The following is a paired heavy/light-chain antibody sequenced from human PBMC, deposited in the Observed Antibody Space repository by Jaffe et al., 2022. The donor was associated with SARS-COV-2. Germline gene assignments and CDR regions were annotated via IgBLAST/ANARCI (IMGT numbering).Light chain of an antibody. J-gene: IGLJ2*01. CDR1: SSNIGSNT. CDR3: ATWDDSLSGWV. V-gene: IGLV1-44*01. Sequence: QSVLTQPPSASGTPGQRVTISCSGSSSNIGSNTVNWYQHLPGTAPKLLIYSNNQRPSGVPDRFSGSKSGTSASLAISGLQSEDETDYYCATWDDSLSGWVFGGGTKLTVL. CDR2: SNN.
Heavy chain of an antibody. Sequence: QVQLQESGPGLVKPSQTLSLTCTVSGGSISSGDYYWSWIRQPPGKGLEWIGYIYYSGSTYYNPSLKSRVTISVDTSKNQFSLKLSSVTAADTAVYYCARGQRYSYGSREDYFDSWGQGTLVTVSS. D-gene: IGHD5-18*01. CDR1: GGSISSGDYY. CDR2: IYYSGST. V-gene: IGHV4-30-4*01. CDR3: ARGQRYSYGSREDYFDS. J-gene: IGHJ4*02.